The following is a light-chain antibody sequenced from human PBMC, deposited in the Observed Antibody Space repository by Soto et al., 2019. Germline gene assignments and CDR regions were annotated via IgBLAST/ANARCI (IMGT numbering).Light chain of an antibody. V-gene: IGKV1-39*01. CDR2: AAS. CDR3: QQSYSTPRT. CDR1: QSISSY. J-gene: IGKJ1*01. Sequence: DIQMTQSRSSLSASVGDRVIITCRASQSISSYLNWYQQKPGKAPKLLIYAASSLQSGVPSRFSGSGSGTDFTLTISSLQPEDFTTYFCQQSYSTPRTFGQGTKVDI.